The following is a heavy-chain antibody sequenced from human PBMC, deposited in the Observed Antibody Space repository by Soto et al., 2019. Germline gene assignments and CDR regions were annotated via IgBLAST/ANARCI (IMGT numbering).Heavy chain of an antibody. CDR3: VRYGDTYSPEYYYYYMDV. CDR2: IYYSGST. V-gene: IGHV4-31*03. CDR1: GGSISSGGYY. J-gene: IGHJ6*03. D-gene: IGHD2-21*01. Sequence: KPSETLSLTCTVSGGSISSGGYYWSWIRQHPGKGLEWIGYIYYSGSTYYNPSLKSRVTISVDTSKNQFSLKLSSVTAADTAVYYCVRYGDTYSPEYYYYYMDVWGKGTTVTVSS.